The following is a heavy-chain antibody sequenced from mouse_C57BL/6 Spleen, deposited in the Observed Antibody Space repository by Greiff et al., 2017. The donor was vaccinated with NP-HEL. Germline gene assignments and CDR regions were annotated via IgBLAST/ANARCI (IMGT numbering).Heavy chain of an antibody. D-gene: IGHD3-2*02. J-gene: IGHJ3*01. Sequence: QVQLKESGPELVKPGASVKISCKASGYAFSSSWMNWVKQRPGKGLEWIGRISPGDGATNYNGKLKGKATLTADKSSSTAYMQLSSLTSEDSAVYFCARSPAQATFAYWGQGTLVTVSA. CDR2: ISPGDGAT. CDR1: GYAFSSSW. V-gene: IGHV1-82*01. CDR3: ARSPAQATFAY.